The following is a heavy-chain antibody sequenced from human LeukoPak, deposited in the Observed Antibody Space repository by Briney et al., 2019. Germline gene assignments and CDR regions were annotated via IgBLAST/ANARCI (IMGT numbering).Heavy chain of an antibody. D-gene: IGHD6-13*01. V-gene: IGHV1-69*13. J-gene: IGHJ4*02. CDR2: IIPIFGTA. Sequence: AVRVSCKASGGTFSSYAISWVRQAPGQGLEWMGGIIPIFGTANYAQNFPGRVTITADESTSTDYMELSSLRSEDTAVYYCARGGSSKAGYFDYWGQGTLVTVSS. CDR1: GGTFSSYA. CDR3: ARGGSSKAGYFDY.